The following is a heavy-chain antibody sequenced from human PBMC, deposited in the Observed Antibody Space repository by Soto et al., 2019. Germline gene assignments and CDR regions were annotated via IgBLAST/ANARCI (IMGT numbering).Heavy chain of an antibody. CDR2: IYYSGGT. CDR3: ARANFGIAAAGDPYYYYGMDV. V-gene: IGHV4-59*01. J-gene: IGHJ6*02. D-gene: IGHD6-13*01. CDR1: GGSISSYY. Sequence: SETLSLTCTVSGGSISSYYWSWIRQPPGKGLEWIGYIYYSGGTNYNPSLKSRVTISVDTSKNQFSLKLSSVTAADTAVYYCARANFGIAAAGDPYYYYGMDVWGQGTTVTVSS.